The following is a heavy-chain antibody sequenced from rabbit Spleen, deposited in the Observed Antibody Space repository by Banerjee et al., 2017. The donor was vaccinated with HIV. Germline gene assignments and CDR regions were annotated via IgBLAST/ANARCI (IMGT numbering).Heavy chain of an antibody. CDR1: RFSFSSSYH. J-gene: IGHJ6*01. CDR3: ARDAGTSFSTYGMDL. D-gene: IGHD8-1*01. Sequence: QSLEESGGDLVKPGGTLTLTCTASRFSFSSSYHMCWVRQAPGKGLEWIACISAPGSSGVTYYANWAKGRFTISKTASTTVTLQMTSLTAADTATYFCARDAGTSFSTYGMDLWGPGTLVTVS. V-gene: IGHV1S40*01. CDR2: ISAPGSSGVT.